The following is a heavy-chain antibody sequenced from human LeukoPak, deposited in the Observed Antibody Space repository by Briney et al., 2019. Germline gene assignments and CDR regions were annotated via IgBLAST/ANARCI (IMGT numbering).Heavy chain of an antibody. V-gene: IGHV4-4*09. Sequence: SETLSLTCTVSGGSISSYYWSWIRQPPGKGLEWIGYIYTSGSTNYNPSLKSRVTISVDTSKNQFSLKLSSVTAADTAVYYCARLGLRRYDAFDIWAKGQWSPSLQ. CDR1: GGSISSYY. CDR2: IYTSGST. D-gene: IGHD4-17*01. CDR3: ARLGLRRYDAFDI. J-gene: IGHJ3*02.